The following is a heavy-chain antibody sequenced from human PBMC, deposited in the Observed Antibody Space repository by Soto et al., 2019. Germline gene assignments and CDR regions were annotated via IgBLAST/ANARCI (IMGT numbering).Heavy chain of an antibody. CDR3: ARHPTFSGWEYYFDY. Sequence: QLQLQESGPGLVKPSETLSLTCTVSGDSVSSSNYYWGRIRQPPGKGLEWIGSVYYSGSTYYNPPLKSRVTMSVDTSKNQFSLKLSSVTAADAAVYYCARHPTFSGWEYYFDYWGQGTPVTVSS. V-gene: IGHV4-39*01. CDR2: VYYSGST. D-gene: IGHD6-19*01. CDR1: GDSVSSSNYY. J-gene: IGHJ4*02.